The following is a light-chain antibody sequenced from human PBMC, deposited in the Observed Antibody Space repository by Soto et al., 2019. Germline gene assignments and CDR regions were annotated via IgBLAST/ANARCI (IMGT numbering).Light chain of an antibody. Sequence: EIVMTQSPATLSVSPGERATLSCRASQSVSSNLAWYQQKPGQAPRLLIYGASTRATGIPARFSGSGSGTEFTLTISSLKSEDFAVYYWQQYNNWPPWTFGQGTKVEIK. CDR1: QSVSSN. CDR2: GAS. CDR3: QQYNNWPPWT. V-gene: IGKV3-15*01. J-gene: IGKJ1*01.